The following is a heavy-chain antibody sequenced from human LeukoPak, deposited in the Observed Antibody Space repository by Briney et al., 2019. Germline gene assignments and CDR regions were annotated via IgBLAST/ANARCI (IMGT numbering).Heavy chain of an antibody. CDR3: VRVFYYYGMDV. V-gene: IGHV3-11*01. CDR1: GFTFSDYY. Sequence: GGSLRLSCAASGFTFSDYYMSWIRQAPGKGLEWASYISSSGSTIYYADSVKGRFTISRDNAKNSLYLQMNSLRAEDTAVYYCVRVFYYYGMDVWGQGTTVTVSS. J-gene: IGHJ6*02. CDR2: ISSSGSTI.